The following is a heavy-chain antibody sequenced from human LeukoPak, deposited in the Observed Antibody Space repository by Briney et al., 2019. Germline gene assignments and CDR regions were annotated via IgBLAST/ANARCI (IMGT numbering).Heavy chain of an antibody. CDR3: ARGLRKYCGGDCLVY. D-gene: IGHD2-21*02. V-gene: IGHV1-69*02. CDR1: GGTFSSYT. J-gene: IGHJ4*02. CDR2: IIPILGIA. Sequence: GSSVKVSCKASGGTFSSYTISWVRQAPGQGLEWMGRIIPILGIANYAQKFQGRVTMTRNTSISTAYMELSSLRSEDTAVYYCARGLRKYCGGDCLVYWGQGTLVTVSS.